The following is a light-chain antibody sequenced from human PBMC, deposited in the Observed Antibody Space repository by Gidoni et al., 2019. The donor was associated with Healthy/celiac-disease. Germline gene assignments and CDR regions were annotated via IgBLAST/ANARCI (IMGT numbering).Light chain of an antibody. Sequence: EFVLTQSPGTLSLSPGERVTLSCRASQSVISSYLAWYQQKPGQAPRLIIYGASSRATGIPDFTLTISRLEPEDFAVYYCQQYGSSPLYTFXQXTKLEIK. J-gene: IGKJ2*01. CDR1: QSVISSY. CDR3: QQYGSSPLYT. V-gene: IGKV3-20*01. CDR2: GAS.